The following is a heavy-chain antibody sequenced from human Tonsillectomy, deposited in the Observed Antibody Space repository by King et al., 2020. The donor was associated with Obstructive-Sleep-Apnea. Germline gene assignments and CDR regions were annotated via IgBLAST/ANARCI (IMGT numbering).Heavy chain of an antibody. V-gene: IGHV3-48*04. CDR1: GFTFSSYS. D-gene: IGHD6-6*01. J-gene: IGHJ6*02. CDR2: ISSSGTTI. Sequence: VQLVESGGGLVQPGGSLRLSCAASGFTFSSYSMNWVRQAPGKGLEWVSYISSSGTTIYDADSVKGRFTISSANAENSLYLQMNSLRVEDTAVYYCAGAQGGVSSYYYYAMDVWGQGTTVTVSS. CDR3: AGAQGGVSSYYYYAMDV.